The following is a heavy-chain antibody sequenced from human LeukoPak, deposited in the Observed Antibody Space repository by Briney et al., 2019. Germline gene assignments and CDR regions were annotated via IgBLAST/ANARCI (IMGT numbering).Heavy chain of an antibody. Sequence: PGGSLRLSCAASAFTFSNYAMSWVRQAPGKGLEWVSTISNSDSSTYYADSVKGRFTISRDNSENTLYLQMNSLRAEDTAVYYCARERGGSYYGATWSLEYWGQGTPVTVSS. V-gene: IGHV3-23*01. CDR1: AFTFSNYA. CDR2: ISNSDSST. D-gene: IGHD1-26*01. CDR3: ARERGGSYYGATWSLEY. J-gene: IGHJ4*02.